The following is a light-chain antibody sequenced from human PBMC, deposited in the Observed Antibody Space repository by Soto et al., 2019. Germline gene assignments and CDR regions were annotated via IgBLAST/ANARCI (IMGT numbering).Light chain of an antibody. CDR2: DVS. J-gene: IGLJ1*01. CDR3: SSYTSSITRYV. V-gene: IGLV2-14*01. CDR1: SSDVGGYNY. Sequence: QSALTQPASVSGSPGQSITISCTGTSSDVGGYNYVSWYQQHPGKAPKLMICDVSNRPSGVSNRFSGSKSGNTASLTISGLQAEDEADYYCSSYTSSITRYVFGTGTKVTVL.